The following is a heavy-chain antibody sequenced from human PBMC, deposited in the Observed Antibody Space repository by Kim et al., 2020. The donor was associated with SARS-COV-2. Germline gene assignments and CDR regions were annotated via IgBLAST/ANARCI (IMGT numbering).Heavy chain of an antibody. CDR3: ARGGGQLVRAYYYYYGMDV. D-gene: IGHD6-6*01. Sequence: SRVTMSVDTSKNQFSLKLSSVTAADTAVYYCARGGGQLVRAYYYYYGMDVWGQGTTVTVSS. V-gene: IGHV4-4*06. J-gene: IGHJ6*02.